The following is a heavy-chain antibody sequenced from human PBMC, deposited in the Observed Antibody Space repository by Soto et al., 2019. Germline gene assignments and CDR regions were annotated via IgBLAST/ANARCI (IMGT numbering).Heavy chain of an antibody. J-gene: IGHJ6*02. Sequence: ASVKVSCKASGYTFTSYYMHWVRQAPGQGLEWMGIINPSGGSTSCAQKFQGRVTMTRDTSTSTVYMELSSLRSEDTAVYYCAREQRGERWLPWDYYYGMDVWGQGTTVTVS. V-gene: IGHV1-46*01. CDR2: INPSGGST. CDR3: AREQRGERWLPWDYYYGMDV. CDR1: GYTFTSYY. D-gene: IGHD5-12*01.